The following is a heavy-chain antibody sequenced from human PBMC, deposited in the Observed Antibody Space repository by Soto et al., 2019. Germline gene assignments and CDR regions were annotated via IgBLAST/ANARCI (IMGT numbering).Heavy chain of an antibody. CDR2: ISSSSSSI. V-gene: IGHV3-48*01. Sequence: PGGSLRLSCAASGFTFSSYSMNWVRQAPGKGLECISYISSSSSSIYYADSVKGRFTISRDNAKNSLYLQMNSLRAEDTAVYYCARGSGPGRSAFDMWGQGTMVTVSS. CDR1: GFTFSSYS. CDR3: ARGSGPGRSAFDM. J-gene: IGHJ3*02. D-gene: IGHD3-10*01.